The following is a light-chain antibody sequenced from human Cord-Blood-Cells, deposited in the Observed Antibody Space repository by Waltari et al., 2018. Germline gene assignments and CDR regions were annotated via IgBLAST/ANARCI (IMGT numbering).Light chain of an antibody. CDR1: QSISSY. CDR3: QQSYSTPQT. CDR2: AAS. Sequence: DIQMTQSPSSLSASVGDRVTITCRASQSISSYLNWYQQKPGKAPKRLIYAASSLQSGVPSRFSGSGSGTDFTLTISSLQPEDFATYYCQQSYSTPQTFGQGTKVESK. J-gene: IGKJ1*01. V-gene: IGKV1-39*01.